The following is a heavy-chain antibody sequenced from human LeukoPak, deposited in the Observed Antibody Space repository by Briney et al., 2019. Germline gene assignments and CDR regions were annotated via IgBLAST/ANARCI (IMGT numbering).Heavy chain of an antibody. V-gene: IGHV4-38-2*02. CDR1: GYSISSGYY. Sequence: SETLSLTCTVSGYSISSGYYWGWIRQPPGKGLEWIGSIYHSGSTYYNPSLKSRVTISVDTSKNQFSLKLSSVTAADTAMYFCARMQGPRYFDLWGRGTLVTVSS. J-gene: IGHJ2*01. CDR2: IYHSGST. CDR3: ARMQGPRYFDL.